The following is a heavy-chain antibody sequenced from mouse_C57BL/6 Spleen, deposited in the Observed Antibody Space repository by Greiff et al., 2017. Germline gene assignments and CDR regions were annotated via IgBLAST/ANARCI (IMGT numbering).Heavy chain of an antibody. CDR1: GYTFTSYW. CDR2: IDPSDSET. Sequence: QVQLQQPGAELVRPGSSVKLSCKASGYTFTSYWMHWVKQRPIQGLEWIGNIDPSDSETHYNQKFKDKATLTVDKSSSTAYMQLSSLTSEDSAVYYCARQVTGTDYFDYWGQGTTLTVSS. V-gene: IGHV1-52*01. J-gene: IGHJ2*01. D-gene: IGHD4-1*01. CDR3: ARQVTGTDYFDY.